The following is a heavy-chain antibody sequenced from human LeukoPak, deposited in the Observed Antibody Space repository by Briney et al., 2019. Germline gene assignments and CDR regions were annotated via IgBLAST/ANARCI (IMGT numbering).Heavy chain of an antibody. J-gene: IGHJ6*03. CDR3: AKDPDYYASRSPSLDV. CDR2: ISRGGDSM. V-gene: IGHV3-11*01. D-gene: IGHD3-10*01. CDR1: GFTFSDHY. Sequence: GGSLRLSCAASGFTFSDHYMTWIRQAPGKGLEWVSYISRGGDSMYYADSVKGRFTISRDNGKNSLYLQMNSLRPEDTAVYYCAKDPDYYASRSPSLDVWGKGTTVTISS.